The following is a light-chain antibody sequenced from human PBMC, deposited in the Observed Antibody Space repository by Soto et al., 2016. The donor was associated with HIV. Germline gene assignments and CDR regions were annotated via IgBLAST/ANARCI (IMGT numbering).Light chain of an antibody. CDR3: MQALQAPLT. J-gene: IGKJ5*01. CDR2: LGS. Sequence: DIVMTQSPLSLPVTPGEPASISCRSSQSLLHSNGYNYLDWYLQKPGQSPQLLIYLGSNRASGVPDRFSGSGSGTDFTLKISRVEAEDVGVYYCMQALQAPLTFGQGHDWXLN. CDR1: QSLLHSNGYNY. V-gene: IGKV2-28*01.